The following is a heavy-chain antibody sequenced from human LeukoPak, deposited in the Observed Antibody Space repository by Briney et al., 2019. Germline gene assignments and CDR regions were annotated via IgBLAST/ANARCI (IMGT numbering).Heavy chain of an antibody. D-gene: IGHD3-16*01. CDR1: GGTSSSNA. J-gene: IGHJ6*02. CDR3: ARLGLVAIGYYYGMDV. CDR2: SIPIFGTA. V-gene: IGHV1-69*13. Sequence: ASVKVSCKASGGTSSSNAISWVRQAPGQWLEWMGGSIPIFGTANYAQKFQGRVTITADESTSTAYMELSSLRSEDTAVYYCARLGLVAIGYYYGMDVWGQGTTVTVSS.